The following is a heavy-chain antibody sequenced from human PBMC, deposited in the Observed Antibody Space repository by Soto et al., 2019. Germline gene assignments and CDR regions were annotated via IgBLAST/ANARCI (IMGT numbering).Heavy chain of an antibody. CDR2: INHSGST. CDR1: GGSFSGYY. Sequence: PSETPSPTCAVYGGSFSGYYWSWIRQPPGKGLEWIGEINHSGSTNYNPSLTSRVTISVDTSKTPFSLKLSSVTAAATAVYYCAGHYDFSYYYSNGMDVWGQGTTATVS. CDR3: AGHYDFSYYYSNGMDV. J-gene: IGHJ6*02. D-gene: IGHD3-3*01. V-gene: IGHV4-34*01.